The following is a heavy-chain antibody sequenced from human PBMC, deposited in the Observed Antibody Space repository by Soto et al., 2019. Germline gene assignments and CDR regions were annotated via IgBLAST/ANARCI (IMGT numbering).Heavy chain of an antibody. Sequence: GGSLRLSCAASGFTFSSYGMHWVRQAPGKGLEWVAVISYDGSNKYYADSVKGRFTISRDNSKNTLYLQMNSLRAEDTAVYYCAKPVSGAAAPGEIFDYWGQGTLVTVSS. V-gene: IGHV3-30*18. CDR1: GFTFSSYG. CDR3: AKPVSGAAAPGEIFDY. CDR2: ISYDGSNK. J-gene: IGHJ4*02. D-gene: IGHD6-13*01.